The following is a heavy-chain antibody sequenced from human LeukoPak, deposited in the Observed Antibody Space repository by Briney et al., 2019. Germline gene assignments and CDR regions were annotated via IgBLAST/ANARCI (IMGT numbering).Heavy chain of an antibody. V-gene: IGHV4-39*07. J-gene: IGHJ4*02. D-gene: IGHD6-6*01. Sequence: SETLSLTCTVSGGSISSSSYYWGWIRQPPGKGLEWIGSIYYSGSTYYNPSLKSRVTISVDTSKNQFSLKLSSVTAADTAVYYCARSPDSSSYDYWGQGTLVTVSS. CDR3: ARSPDSSSYDY. CDR1: GGSISSSSYY. CDR2: IYYSGST.